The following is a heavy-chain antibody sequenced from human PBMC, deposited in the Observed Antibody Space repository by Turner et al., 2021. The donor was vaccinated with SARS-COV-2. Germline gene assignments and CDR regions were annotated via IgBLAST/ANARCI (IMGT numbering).Heavy chain of an antibody. Sequence: EVQVLESGGRLVQPGGSLRLSCAASGFTFSDYAMSWVRQAPGKGLQWVSTVSGTGSSTYDADSVKGRFSISRDNSKNTLYLQLISLRADDTAVYYCAKSIPSTGFVFDYWGQGTLVTVSS. J-gene: IGHJ4*02. CDR3: AKSIPSTGFVFDY. CDR2: VSGTGSST. CDR1: GFTFSDYA. V-gene: IGHV3-23*01. D-gene: IGHD3-9*01.